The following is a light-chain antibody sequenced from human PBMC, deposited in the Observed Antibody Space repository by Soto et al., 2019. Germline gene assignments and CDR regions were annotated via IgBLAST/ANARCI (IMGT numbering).Light chain of an antibody. CDR3: QHYNNWPRT. Sequence: EIVMTQSPATLTVSPGERATLSCRARQSVSSDLAWYQQKPGQAPRLLIYGASTRATGIPARFSGSGSGTEFTLTISSLQSEDFAVYYCQHYNNWPRTFGQGTKMDIK. CDR2: GAS. J-gene: IGKJ1*01. CDR1: QSVSSD. V-gene: IGKV3-15*01.